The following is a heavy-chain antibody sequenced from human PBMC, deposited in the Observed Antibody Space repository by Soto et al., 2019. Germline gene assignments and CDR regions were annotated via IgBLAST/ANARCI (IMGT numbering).Heavy chain of an antibody. D-gene: IGHD3-16*01. CDR1: GYTFTNYG. V-gene: IGHV1-18*01. J-gene: IGHJ6*02. CDR3: ARETIPHMYYYGTDV. Sequence: QVQLVQSGAEVREPGASVKVSCKASGYTFTNYGISWVRQAPGQGLEWIGWISAYNGKIDYAQKVQGRITMTTDTSPSTAFMELRSLRSDDTAVYYCARETIPHMYYYGTDVWGQGTTVIVSS. CDR2: ISAYNGKI.